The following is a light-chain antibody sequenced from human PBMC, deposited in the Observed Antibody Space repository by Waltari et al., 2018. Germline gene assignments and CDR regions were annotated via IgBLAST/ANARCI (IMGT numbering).Light chain of an antibody. V-gene: IGKV3-11*02. CDR3: QQRSSWPPRYT. CDR1: QILSSY. J-gene: IGKJ2*01. Sequence: EIVLTQSPATLSLSPGESASLSCRANQILSSYLAWYQQKPGQTPRLLIYDASKRATDVPARFSGSGSERDFTLTISSLEPEDFAVYYCQQRSSWPPRYTFGQGTKLEIK. CDR2: DAS.